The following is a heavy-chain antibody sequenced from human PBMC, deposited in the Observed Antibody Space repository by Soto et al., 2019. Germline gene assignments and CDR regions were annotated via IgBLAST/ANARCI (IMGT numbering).Heavy chain of an antibody. CDR1: GFTFSCDA. Sequence: AGGAQILSNAASGFTFSCDAMCWGRQAPGRGRDLVSAISGSGGSTLYADSVKGRFTITRDNSKTTMYLQMNSLRAEDTGVYDCAKDPSVYDFWSIYSFCWGKGTLFTVS. D-gene: IGHD3-3*01. CDR3: AKDPSVYDFWSIYSFC. J-gene: IGHJ4*02. V-gene: IGHV3-23*01. CDR2: ISGSGGST.